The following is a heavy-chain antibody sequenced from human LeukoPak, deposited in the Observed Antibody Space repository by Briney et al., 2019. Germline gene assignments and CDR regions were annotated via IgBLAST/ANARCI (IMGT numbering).Heavy chain of an antibody. CDR2: IYYSGST. Sequence: KASETLSLTCTVSGGSISSYYWSWIRQPPGKGLEWIGYIYYSGSTNYNPSLKSRVTISVDTSKNQFSLKLSSVTAADTAVYYCARGGYSYGSAFDYWGQGTLVTVSS. CDR1: GGSISSYY. CDR3: ARGGYSYGSAFDY. V-gene: IGHV4-59*01. J-gene: IGHJ4*02. D-gene: IGHD5-18*01.